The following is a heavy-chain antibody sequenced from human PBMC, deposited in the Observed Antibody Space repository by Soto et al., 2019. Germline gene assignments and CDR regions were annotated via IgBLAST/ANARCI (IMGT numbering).Heavy chain of an antibody. CDR1: GFTFSSYW. V-gene: IGHV3-7*01. CDR3: ARDQYYYGSGSYYY. J-gene: IGHJ4*02. D-gene: IGHD3-10*01. Sequence: GGSLRLSCAASGFTFSSYWMSWVRQAPGKGLEWVANIKQDGSEKYYVDSVKGRFTISRDNAKNSLYLQMNSLRAEDTAVYYCARDQYYYGSGSYYYWGQGTLVTVSS. CDR2: IKQDGSEK.